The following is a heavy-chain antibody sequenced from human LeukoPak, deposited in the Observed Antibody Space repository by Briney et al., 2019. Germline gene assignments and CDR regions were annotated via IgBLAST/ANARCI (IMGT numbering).Heavy chain of an antibody. CDR2: LYSSGST. Sequence: SETLSLTCTVFGGSINSYYWSWIRQPAGKGLEWIGRLYSSGSTIFNPSLNSRVTMSVDTSKNQLSLNLSSVTAADTAVYYCARDGPGPTHHFWGQGTLVTVSS. CDR3: ARDGPGPTHHF. V-gene: IGHV4-4*07. D-gene: IGHD2-15*01. J-gene: IGHJ4*02. CDR1: GGSINSYY.